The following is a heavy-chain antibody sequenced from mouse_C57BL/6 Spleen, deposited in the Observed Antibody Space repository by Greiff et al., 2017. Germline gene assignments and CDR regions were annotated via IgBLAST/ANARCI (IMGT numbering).Heavy chain of an antibody. CDR2: IYPGDGDT. Sequence: QVQLKESGAELVKPGASVKISCKASGYAFSSYWMNWVKQRPGKGLEWIGQIYPGDGDTNYNGKFKGKATLTADKSSSTAYMQLSSLTSEDSAVYFCARGYSNSFDYWGQGTTLTVSS. D-gene: IGHD2-5*01. V-gene: IGHV1-80*01. CDR1: GYAFSSYW. CDR3: ARGYSNSFDY. J-gene: IGHJ2*01.